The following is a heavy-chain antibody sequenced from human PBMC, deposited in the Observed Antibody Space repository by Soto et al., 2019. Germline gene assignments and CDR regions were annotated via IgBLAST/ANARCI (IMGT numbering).Heavy chain of an antibody. CDR3: AKGTVGRNPYYYYYGMDV. D-gene: IGHD1-1*01. Sequence: GGSLRLSCAASGFTFDDYAMHWVRQAPGKGLEWVSGISWNSGSIGYADSVKGRFTISRDNAKNSLYLQMNSLRAEDTALYYCAKGTVGRNPYYYYYGMDVWGQGTTVTVSS. V-gene: IGHV3-9*01. CDR1: GFTFDDYA. J-gene: IGHJ6*02. CDR2: ISWNSGSI.